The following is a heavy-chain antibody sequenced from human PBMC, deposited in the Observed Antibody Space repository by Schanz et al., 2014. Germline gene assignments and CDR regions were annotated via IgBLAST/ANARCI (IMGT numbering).Heavy chain of an antibody. Sequence: QVQLVQSGAEVKKPGASVKVSCKASGYSFISHAIHWVRQAPGQRLEWMGWISPYTGNTHYFDKMEGRVTMTTDTSTSTAYMELRSLRSDDTAVYYCARGGYSSGWYDRDIAHFDYWGQGTLXTVSS. J-gene: IGHJ4*02. CDR3: ARGGYSSGWYDRDIAHFDY. CDR1: GYSFISHA. D-gene: IGHD6-19*01. V-gene: IGHV1-3*01. CDR2: ISPYTGNT.